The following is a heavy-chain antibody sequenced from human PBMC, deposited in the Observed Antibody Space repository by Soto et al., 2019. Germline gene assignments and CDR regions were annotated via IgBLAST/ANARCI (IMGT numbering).Heavy chain of an antibody. CDR1: GFTFSSYA. J-gene: IGHJ6*03. Sequence: GGSLRLSCAASGFTFSSYAMSWVRQAPGKGLEWVSAISGSGGSTYYADSVKGRFTISRDNSKNTLYLQMNSLRAEDTAVYYCAKASYYDFWSGYLSYMDVWGKGTTVTVSS. V-gene: IGHV3-23*01. CDR2: ISGSGGST. CDR3: AKASYYDFWSGYLSYMDV. D-gene: IGHD3-3*01.